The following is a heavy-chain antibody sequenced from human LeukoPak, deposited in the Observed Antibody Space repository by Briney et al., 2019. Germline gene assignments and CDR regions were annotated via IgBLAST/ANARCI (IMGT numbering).Heavy chain of an antibody. Sequence: GGSLRLSCAASGFTFYEYAMHWVRQARGKGVEWVTLISGDGTRTFNVASVKGQFTVSRDNNKNSLYLQMNNLRTEDTALYYCAKDLSSLFNSFNIWGQGTLVTVSS. CDR1: GFTFYEYA. D-gene: IGHD2/OR15-2a*01. J-gene: IGHJ3*02. V-gene: IGHV3-43*02. CDR3: AKDLSSLFNSFNI. CDR2: ISGDGTRT.